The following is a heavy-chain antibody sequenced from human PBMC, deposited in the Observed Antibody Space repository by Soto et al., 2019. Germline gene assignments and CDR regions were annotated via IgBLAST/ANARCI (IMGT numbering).Heavy chain of an antibody. D-gene: IGHD5-12*01. CDR3: ARDTYSGYDFGL. CDR1: GASVAGGSYY. V-gene: IGHV4-30-4*01. Sequence: QVQLRESGPGLFKPSQTLSLTCSVSGASVAGGSYYWSWVRQPPGKGLEWIGYIPSRGRPFYNPSLTSRGTISADTSKNQLSLQLTSVTAADTAVYYCARDTYSGYDFGLWGQGTLVTVSS. CDR2: IPSRGRP. J-gene: IGHJ5*02.